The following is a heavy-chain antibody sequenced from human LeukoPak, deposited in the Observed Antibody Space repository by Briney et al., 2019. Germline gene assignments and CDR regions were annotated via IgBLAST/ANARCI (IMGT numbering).Heavy chain of an antibody. CDR3: ARVSSVLHRYSSSWYWDY. D-gene: IGHD6-13*01. V-gene: IGHV1-2*02. CDR2: INPNNGGT. Sequence: GASVKVSCKASGYTFTGYYMHWVRQAPGQGLEWMGWINPNNGGTNYAQKFQGRVTMTRDTSISTAYMELSRLRSDDTAVYYCARVSSVLHRYSSSWYWDYWGQGTLVTVSS. J-gene: IGHJ4*02. CDR1: GYTFTGYY.